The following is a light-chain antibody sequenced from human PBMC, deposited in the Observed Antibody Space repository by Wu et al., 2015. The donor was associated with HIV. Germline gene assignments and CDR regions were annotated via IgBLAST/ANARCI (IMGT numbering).Light chain of an antibody. CDR1: QSVSSSY. CDR2: GAS. J-gene: IGKJ4*01. V-gene: IGKV3-20*01. CDR3: QQYGSSPPLT. Sequence: EIVLTQSPGTLSLSPMERATLSCRASQSVSSSYLAWYQQKPGQAPRLLIYGASNRAAGIPDRFSGSGSGTDFTLTISRLEPEDFAVYYCQQYGSSPPLTFGGGTKVEIK.